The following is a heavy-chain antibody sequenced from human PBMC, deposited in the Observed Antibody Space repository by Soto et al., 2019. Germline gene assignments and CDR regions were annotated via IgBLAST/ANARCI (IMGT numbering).Heavy chain of an antibody. Sequence: QVQLQVSGPGLVKPSETLSLACTVAGDSVSSYNSYWSWIRQPPGKGLEWIGYIYHTGSAYYNPSLESRLTISMDTSKNQFSLKMNSVTAADTAVYYCASGRDAYKTGYWGQGTLVTVSS. CDR1: GDSVSSYNSY. D-gene: IGHD1-1*01. J-gene: IGHJ4*02. CDR3: ASGRDAYKTGY. V-gene: IGHV4-61*01. CDR2: IYHTGSA.